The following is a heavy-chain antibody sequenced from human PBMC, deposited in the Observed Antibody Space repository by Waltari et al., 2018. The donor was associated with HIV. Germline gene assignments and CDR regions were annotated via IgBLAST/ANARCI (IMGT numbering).Heavy chain of an antibody. Sequence: QVHVVESGGGVVQPGGSLRLSCIASGFNVKMYDLHWVRQAPGRGLEWVAGIRYDGGREDYGDSVKGRFIVSRDNSKNAIFLEMTTLRQEDTAIYRCAKDGAPGRDAVFDIWGQGKMVTVS. D-gene: IGHD1-26*01. CDR1: GFNVKMYD. CDR2: IRYDGGRE. J-gene: IGHJ3*01. V-gene: IGHV3-30*02. CDR3: AKDGAPGRDAVFDI.